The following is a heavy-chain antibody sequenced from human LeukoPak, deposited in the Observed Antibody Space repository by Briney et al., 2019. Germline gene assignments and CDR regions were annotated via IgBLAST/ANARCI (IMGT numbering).Heavy chain of an antibody. V-gene: IGHV4-34*01. J-gene: IGHJ4*02. CDR2: INHSGST. CDR3: ARPYCSAGNCYSNFDS. D-gene: IGHD2-15*01. Sequence: IPSETLSLTCAVYGGSFSNYYWSWIRQPPGKGLEWIGEINHSGSTNYNPSLKSRVTISVDTSKKQFSLKLSSVTAADTAVYYCARPYCSAGNCYSNFDSWGQGTLVTVSS. CDR1: GGSFSNYY.